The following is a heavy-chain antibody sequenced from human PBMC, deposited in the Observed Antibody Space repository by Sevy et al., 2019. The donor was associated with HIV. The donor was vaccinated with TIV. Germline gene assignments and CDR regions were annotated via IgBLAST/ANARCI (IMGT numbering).Heavy chain of an antibody. CDR3: ARVVLYYDANYCDF. D-gene: IGHD3-22*01. V-gene: IGHV3-48*02. J-gene: IGHJ4*02. CDR2: ISGSSGTI. Sequence: GGSLRLSCAASGFCFSQYSMNWVRQAPGKGLEWLSYISGSSGTIYYAGSVKGRFTISRDNAKNSVYLQMNSLRDEDSAVYYCARVVLYYDANYCDFWGQGALVTVSS. CDR1: GFCFSQYS.